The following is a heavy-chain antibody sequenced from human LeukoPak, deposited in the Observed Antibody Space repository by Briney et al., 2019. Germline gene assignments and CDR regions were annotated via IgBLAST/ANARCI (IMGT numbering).Heavy chain of an antibody. V-gene: IGHV3-11*01. Sequence: GGSLRLSCAASGFTFSDCHMSWIRQAPGKGLECVSYISNRGSTIYYADSVKGRFTISRDNARNSLYLQMNSLRAEDTAVYYCANYIAAAGAVYPEYFQHWGQGTLVTVSS. CDR2: ISNRGSTI. CDR3: ANYIAAAGAVYPEYFQH. CDR1: GFTFSDCH. J-gene: IGHJ1*01. D-gene: IGHD6-13*01.